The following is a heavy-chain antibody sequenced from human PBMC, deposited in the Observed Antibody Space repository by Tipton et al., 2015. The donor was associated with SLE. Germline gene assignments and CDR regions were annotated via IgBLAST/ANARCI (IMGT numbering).Heavy chain of an antibody. CDR1: GGSISPHY. J-gene: IGHJ4*02. Sequence: TLSLTCTVSGGSISPHYWSWVRQPPGKGLEWIGYVYYSGSTMYNPSLKGRVTISVDTSKNHFSLKLNSVTAADTAVYYCARRSTRDDYWGQGTLVTVSS. CDR3: ARRSTRDDY. CDR2: VYYSGST. D-gene: IGHD4-11*01. V-gene: IGHV4-59*08.